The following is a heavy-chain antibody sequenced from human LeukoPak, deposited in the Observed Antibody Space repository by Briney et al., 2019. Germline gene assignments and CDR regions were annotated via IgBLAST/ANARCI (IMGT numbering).Heavy chain of an antibody. Sequence: SGTLSLTCGVSGVSITSGNWWGWVRQPPGKGLEWIGEIYHSGSINYNPSLKSRVTISVDKSKNQFSLKLNSVTAADTAVYYCWHSGYESGLDYWGQGTLVTVSS. CDR2: IYHSGSI. V-gene: IGHV4-4*02. CDR3: WHSGYESGLDY. J-gene: IGHJ4*02. D-gene: IGHD5-12*01. CDR1: GVSITSGNW.